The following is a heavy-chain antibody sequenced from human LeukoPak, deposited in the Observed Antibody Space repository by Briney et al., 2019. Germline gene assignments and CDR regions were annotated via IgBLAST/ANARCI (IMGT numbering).Heavy chain of an antibody. CDR2: INPNSGAT. V-gene: IGHV1-2*02. D-gene: IGHD4-17*01. Sequence: GASVKVSCKASGYTFTGYYVYWVRQAPGQGPEWMGWINPNSGATSYAQKFQGRVTMTRDTSISTAYMELSGLRSDDTAVYYCARLDYGDYPYWGQGTLVTVSS. CDR1: GYTFTGYY. J-gene: IGHJ4*02. CDR3: ARLDYGDYPY.